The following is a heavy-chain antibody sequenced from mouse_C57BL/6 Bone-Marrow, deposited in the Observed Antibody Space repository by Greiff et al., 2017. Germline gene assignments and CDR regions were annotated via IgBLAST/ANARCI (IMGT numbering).Heavy chain of an antibody. CDR2: INSDGGST. CDR3: DRPSIGNYFDY. Sequence: EVKLMESGGGLVQPGESLKLSCESNEYEFPSHDMSWVRKTPEKRLELVAAINSDGGSTYYPDTMERRFIISRDNTKKTRYLQMSSLRSEDTALYYCDRPSIGNYFDYWGQGTTLTVSS. D-gene: IGHD2-14*01. CDR1: EYEFPSHD. J-gene: IGHJ2*01. V-gene: IGHV5-2*01.